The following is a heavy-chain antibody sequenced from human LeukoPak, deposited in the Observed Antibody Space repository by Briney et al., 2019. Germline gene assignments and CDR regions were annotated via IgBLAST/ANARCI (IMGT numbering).Heavy chain of an antibody. CDR3: ARESSGNYYVGFDY. Sequence: PGGSLRLSCAVSGFTFRDAAMTWVRQAPGKGLEWVSLISSSGNNAYYADSVKGRFTISRDNSKNTLSLQMNSLRAEDTAVYYCARESSGNYYVGFDYWGQGTLVTVSS. D-gene: IGHD1-26*01. J-gene: IGHJ4*02. V-gene: IGHV3-23*01. CDR2: ISSSGNNA. CDR1: GFTFRDAA.